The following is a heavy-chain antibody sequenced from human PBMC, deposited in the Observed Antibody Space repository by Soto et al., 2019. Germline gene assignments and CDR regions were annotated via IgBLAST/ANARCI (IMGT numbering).Heavy chain of an antibody. J-gene: IGHJ4*02. V-gene: IGHV3-23*01. D-gene: IGHD3-10*01. Sequence: GGSLRLSCAASGFTFSSYAMSWVRQAPGKGLEWVSAISGSGGSTYYADSVKGRFTISRDNSKNTLYLQMNSLRAEDTAVYYCAKDLDYYGSGSYPPYCFDYWGQGTLVTVSS. CDR1: GFTFSSYA. CDR2: ISGSGGST. CDR3: AKDLDYYGSGSYPPYCFDY.